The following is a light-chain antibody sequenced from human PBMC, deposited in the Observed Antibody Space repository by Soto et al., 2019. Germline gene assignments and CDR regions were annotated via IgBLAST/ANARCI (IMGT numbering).Light chain of an antibody. Sequence: QSVLTQPPSASGTPGQTVTISCSGSSSNIETHDIYWHQQLPGSAPTLLIYSNDHRPSGGADRFSASNSSTSTSLAISGLRSEDEAEYFCATWDDSLSGVVFGGGTKLTVL. J-gene: IGLJ2*01. CDR3: ATWDDSLSGVV. V-gene: IGLV1-47*02. CDR2: SND. CDR1: SSNIETHD.